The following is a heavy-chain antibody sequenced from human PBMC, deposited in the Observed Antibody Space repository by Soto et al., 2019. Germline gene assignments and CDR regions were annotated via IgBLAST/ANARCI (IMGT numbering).Heavy chain of an antibody. V-gene: IGHV1-69*01. CDR2: IIPIFGTA. J-gene: IGHJ5*02. Sequence: QVQLVQSGAEVKKPGSSVKVSCKASGGTFSSYAISWVRQAPGQGLEWMGGIIPIFGTANYAQKFQGRVTITADESTSKAYMELSSLRSEDTAVYYCARQVFGPTEVTWFDPWGQGTLVTVSS. CDR1: GGTFSSYA. D-gene: IGHD2-21*02. CDR3: ARQVFGPTEVTWFDP.